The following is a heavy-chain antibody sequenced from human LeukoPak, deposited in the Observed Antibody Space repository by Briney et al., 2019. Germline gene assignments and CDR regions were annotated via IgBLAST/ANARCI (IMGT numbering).Heavy chain of an antibody. CDR2: IKSDGSDT. Sequence: PGGSLRLSCAASGFTFSTYWMHWVRQAPGEGLVWVSRIKSDGSDTSYADSVKGRFTISRDSSKNTLYLQLNSLRADDTAVYYCARDSNGPIFWGQGTPVTVSS. D-gene: IGHD3-22*01. CDR1: GFTFSTYW. CDR3: ARDSNGPIF. V-gene: IGHV3-74*01. J-gene: IGHJ4*02.